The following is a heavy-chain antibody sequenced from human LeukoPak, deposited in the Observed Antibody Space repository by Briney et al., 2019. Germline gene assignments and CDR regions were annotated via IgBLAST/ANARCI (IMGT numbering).Heavy chain of an antibody. CDR3: ARSRPTRITMVRGVGAPPRYYYGMDV. CDR1: EGTFSSYA. CDR2: IISIFGTA. V-gene: IGHV1-69*13. D-gene: IGHD3-10*01. Sequence: SVKVSCKASEGTFSSYAISWVRQAPGQGLEWMGGIISIFGTANYAQKFQGRVTITADESTSTAYMELSSLRSEDTAVYYCARSRPTRITMVRGVGAPPRYYYGMDVWGQGTTVTVSS. J-gene: IGHJ6*02.